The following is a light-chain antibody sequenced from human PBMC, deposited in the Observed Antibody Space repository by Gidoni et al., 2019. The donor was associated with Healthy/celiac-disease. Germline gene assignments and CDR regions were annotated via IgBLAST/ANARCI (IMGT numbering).Light chain of an antibody. V-gene: IGKV1-39*01. J-gene: IGKJ1*01. CDR2: AAT. CDR3: QQSYSTPWT. Sequence: DIQMTQSPSSRSASVGDRVTITCRASQSISSYLNWYQQKPGKAPKLLIYAATSLQSGVPSRFSGSGSGTDFTLTISSLQPEDFATYYFQQSYSTPWTFGQGTKVEIK. CDR1: QSISSY.